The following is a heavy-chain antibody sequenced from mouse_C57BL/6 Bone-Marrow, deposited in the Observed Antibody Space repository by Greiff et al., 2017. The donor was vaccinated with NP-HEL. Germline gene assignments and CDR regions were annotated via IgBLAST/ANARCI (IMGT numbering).Heavy chain of an antibody. CDR2: INPSTGGT. J-gene: IGHJ3*01. CDR1: GYSFTGYY. CDR3: ARRRYDEFAY. D-gene: IGHD2-12*01. Sequence: EVQLQQSGPELVKPGASVKISCKASGYSFTGYYMNWVKQSPEKSLEWIGEINPSTGGTTYNQKFKAKATLTVDKSSSTAYMQLKSRTSENSAVYYCARRRYDEFAYWGQGTLVTVSA. V-gene: IGHV1-42*01.